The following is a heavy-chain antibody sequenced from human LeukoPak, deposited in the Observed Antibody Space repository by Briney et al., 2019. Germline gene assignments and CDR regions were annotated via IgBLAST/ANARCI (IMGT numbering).Heavy chain of an antibody. CDR1: GFTFSSYA. Sequence: GGSLRLSCAASGFTFSSYAMSWVRQAPGKGLEWVSAISGSGGSTYYADSVKGRFTISRDNSKNTLDLQMNSLRAEDTALYYCARGEGYGDYPIDYWGQGNLVTVSS. J-gene: IGHJ4*02. D-gene: IGHD4-17*01. V-gene: IGHV3-23*01. CDR3: ARGEGYGDYPIDY. CDR2: ISGSGGST.